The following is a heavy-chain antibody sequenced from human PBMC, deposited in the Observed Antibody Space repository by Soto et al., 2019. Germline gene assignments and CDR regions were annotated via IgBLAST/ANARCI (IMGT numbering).Heavy chain of an antibody. Sequence: QVQLLESGGGVVQPGRSLRLSCAASGFSFNTYGMHWVRQAPGKGLEWVAVISYNGDKTFYADSVKGRFTISRDNSQSTLYLQMNSLSPDYTAVYYCANDRFQGTSYFDYWGQGTLVTVSS. CDR1: GFSFNTYG. CDR2: ISYNGDKT. J-gene: IGHJ4*02. CDR3: ANDRFQGTSYFDY. V-gene: IGHV3-30*18. D-gene: IGHD6-6*01.